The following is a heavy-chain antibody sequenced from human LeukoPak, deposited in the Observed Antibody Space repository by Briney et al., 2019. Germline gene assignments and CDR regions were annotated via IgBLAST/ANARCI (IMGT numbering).Heavy chain of an antibody. D-gene: IGHD2-15*01. Sequence: GGSLRLSCAASGFTFSSYAMSWVRQAPGKGLEWVSAISGSGGSTYYADSVKGRFTISRDNSKNTLYLQMNSLRAENTAVYYCAKGEKVVVNFDYWGQGTLVTVSS. J-gene: IGHJ4*02. CDR3: AKGEKVVVNFDY. CDR1: GFTFSSYA. CDR2: ISGSGGST. V-gene: IGHV3-23*01.